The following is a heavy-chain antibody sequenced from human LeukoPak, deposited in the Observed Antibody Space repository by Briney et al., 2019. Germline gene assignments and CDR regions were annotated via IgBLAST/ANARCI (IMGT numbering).Heavy chain of an antibody. Sequence: PSETLSLTCAVSGGSISSSNWWSWVRQPPGKGLEWIGEIYHSGSTNYNPSLKSRVTISVDKSKNQFSLKLSSVTAADTAVYFCARGLPISTSYVGPWGQGTLVTVSS. CDR3: ARGLPISTSYVGP. D-gene: IGHD2-2*01. J-gene: IGHJ5*02. CDR2: IYHSGST. V-gene: IGHV4-4*02. CDR1: GGSISSSNW.